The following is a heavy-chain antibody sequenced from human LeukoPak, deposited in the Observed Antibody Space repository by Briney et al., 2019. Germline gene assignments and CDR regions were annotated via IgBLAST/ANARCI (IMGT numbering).Heavy chain of an antibody. Sequence: GGSLRLSCTASGFSFSGHWMHWARQLPGKGLVWVSRISPTGSTTSYADSVKGRFTVSRDNAKNTLYLQVNNLRAEDTAVYYCAKDSVYYDFWSGYLVPYFDYWGQGTLVTVSS. V-gene: IGHV3-74*01. D-gene: IGHD3-3*01. CDR1: GFSFSGHW. J-gene: IGHJ4*02. CDR2: ISPTGSTT. CDR3: AKDSVYYDFWSGYLVPYFDY.